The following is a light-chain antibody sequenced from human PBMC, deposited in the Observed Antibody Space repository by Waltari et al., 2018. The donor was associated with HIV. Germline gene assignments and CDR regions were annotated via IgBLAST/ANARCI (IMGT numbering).Light chain of an antibody. CDR1: QSVDTY. CDR3: QQRSTWPPAPT. CDR2: DAS. J-gene: IGKJ4*01. Sequence: EIVLTQSPATLSLSPGDRATLSCRASQSVDTYLAWYQQKSGQSPRLLIYDASSRATGIPARFSGSGSGTDFTLTISSLEPEDFAVYYGQQRSTWPPAPTFGGGTKVEIK. V-gene: IGKV3-11*01.